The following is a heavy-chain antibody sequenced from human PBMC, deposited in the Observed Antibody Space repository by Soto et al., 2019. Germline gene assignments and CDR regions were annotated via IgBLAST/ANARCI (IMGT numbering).Heavy chain of an antibody. CDR1: GGSISSYY. CDR3: ARRYGYNADY. Sequence: QVQLQESGPGLVKPSETLSLTCTVSGGSISSYYWSWIRQPPGKGLEWIGYIYYSGSTNSNPSLKSRVTISVATSKNQVSLKLSSVTAADTAVYYWARRYGYNADYWGQGTLGTASS. V-gene: IGHV4-59*01. CDR2: IYYSGST. J-gene: IGHJ4*02. D-gene: IGHD5-12*01.